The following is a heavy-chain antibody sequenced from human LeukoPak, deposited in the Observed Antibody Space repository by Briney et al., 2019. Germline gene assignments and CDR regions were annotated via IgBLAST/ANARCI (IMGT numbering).Heavy chain of an antibody. CDR2: IIPIFGTA. D-gene: IGHD6-25*01. CDR1: GGIFSSYA. J-gene: IGHJ4*02. V-gene: IGHV1-69*13. Sequence: ASVKVSCKASGGIFSSYAISWVRQAPGQGLEWMGGIIPIFGTANYAQKFQGRVTITADESTSTAYMELSSLRSEDTAVYYCARDAEAADTGYWGQGTLVTVSS. CDR3: ARDAEAADTGY.